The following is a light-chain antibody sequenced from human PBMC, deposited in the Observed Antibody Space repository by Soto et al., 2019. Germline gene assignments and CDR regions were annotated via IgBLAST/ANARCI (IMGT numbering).Light chain of an antibody. CDR2: GAS. Sequence: EIVLTQSPGTLSLSPGERATLSCRASQSVSSSYLAWYQQKPGQAPRLLIYGASSRATGIPDRFSGSGSGTDFTLTISRLVPEDFAVYYCQQYGSSTFTFGPGTKVDI. V-gene: IGKV3-20*01. CDR1: QSVSSSY. CDR3: QQYGSSTFT. J-gene: IGKJ3*01.